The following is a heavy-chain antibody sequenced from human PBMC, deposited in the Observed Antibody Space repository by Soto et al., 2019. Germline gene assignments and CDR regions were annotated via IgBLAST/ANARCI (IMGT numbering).Heavy chain of an antibody. CDR3: ARLYSSGWYNYYYMDV. D-gene: IGHD6-19*01. Sequence: QVQLQESGPGLVKPSGTLSLTCAVSSGSISSSNWWSWVRQPPGKGLEWIGDIYHSGSTNYNPSLKSRVTISVDKSKNQFSLKLRSVTAADTAVYYCARLYSSGWYNYYYMDVWGKGTTVTVSS. J-gene: IGHJ6*03. CDR2: IYHSGST. V-gene: IGHV4-4*02. CDR1: SGSISSSNW.